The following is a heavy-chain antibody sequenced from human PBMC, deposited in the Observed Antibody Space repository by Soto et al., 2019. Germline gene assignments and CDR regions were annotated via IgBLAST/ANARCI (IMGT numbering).Heavy chain of an antibody. D-gene: IGHD3-22*01. J-gene: IGHJ6*02. CDR2: ISPYDGNT. CDR3: ARGGYYDSSGSRNYHYYGVNV. V-gene: IGHV1-18*01. CDR1: GYTFSSYG. Sequence: QVQLVQSGGEVKKPGASVKVSCKASGYTFSSYGINWVRQAPGQGLEWLGWISPYDGNTKYAQILQGRVSMTTDTSTKTAYMEVRSLRSDDTAVYYCARGGYYDSSGSRNYHYYGVNVWGQGTTVTVSS.